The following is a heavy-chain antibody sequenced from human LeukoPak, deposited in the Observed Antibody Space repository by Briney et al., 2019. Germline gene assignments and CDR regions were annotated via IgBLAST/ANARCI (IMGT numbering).Heavy chain of an antibody. V-gene: IGHV3-23*01. CDR1: GFAFSSYT. J-gene: IGHJ4*02. D-gene: IGHD2-15*01. CDR3: AKGGDGSYYSRADC. Sequence: GGSLRLSCAASGFAFSSYTMTWVRQAPGKGLEWVSTIGGSASGTFYADSVKGRFTISRDNSKNTLYLQMNSLRAEDTAVYYCAKGGDGSYYSRADCWGQGTLVTVSS. CDR2: IGGSASGT.